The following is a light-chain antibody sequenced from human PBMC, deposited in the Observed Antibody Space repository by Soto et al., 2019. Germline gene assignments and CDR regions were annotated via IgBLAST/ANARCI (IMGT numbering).Light chain of an antibody. CDR3: QQYFDVPFT. V-gene: IGKV4-1*01. CDR2: WAS. J-gene: IGKJ4*01. CDR1: RSVLYKSNNKNH. Sequence: DIVMTQSPDSLAVSLGERATMNCKCSRSVLYKSNNKNHLAWYQQKPGQPPQLIIYWASTRESGVPERFSGSGSGTDITLTISSLEAEDVAFYWCQQYFDVPFTFGGGTKVDI.